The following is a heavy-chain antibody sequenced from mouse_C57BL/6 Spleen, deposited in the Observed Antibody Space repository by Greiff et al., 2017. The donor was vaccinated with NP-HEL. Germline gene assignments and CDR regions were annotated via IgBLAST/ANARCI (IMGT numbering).Heavy chain of an antibody. CDR2: INPNNGGT. CDR1: GYTFTDYY. D-gene: IGHD4-1*01. J-gene: IGHJ3*01. Sequence: EVQLQQSGPELVKPGASVKISCKASGYTFTDYYMNWVKQSHGKSLEWIGDINPNNGGTSYNQKFKGKATLTVDKSSSTAYMELRSLTSEDSAVYYCARRTGTFEEFAYWGQGTLVTVSA. CDR3: ARRTGTFEEFAY. V-gene: IGHV1-26*01.